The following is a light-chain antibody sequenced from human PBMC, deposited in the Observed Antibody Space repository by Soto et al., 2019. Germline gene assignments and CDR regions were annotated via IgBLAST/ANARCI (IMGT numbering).Light chain of an antibody. J-gene: IGKJ1*01. V-gene: IGKV4-1*01. Sequence: DIVMTQSPDSLAVSLGERATINCTSSQNILYNSNNKNYVAWYQHKPGQPPKLLSDWASIRESGVPDRFSGSGSGTEFTLTISSLQAEDVAVYYCQQYYTSPTWTFGQGTKGEIK. CDR3: QQYYTSPTWT. CDR2: WAS. CDR1: QNILYNSNNKNY.